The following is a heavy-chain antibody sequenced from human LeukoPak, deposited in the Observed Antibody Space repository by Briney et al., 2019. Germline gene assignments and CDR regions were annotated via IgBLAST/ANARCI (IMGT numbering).Heavy chain of an antibody. Sequence: PGGSLRLSCAASGFTVSSNYMSWVRQAPRKGLEWVSVIYSGGSTNYADSVKGRFTISRDNSKNTLYLQMNSLRAEDTAMYYCARGAYSFAYDCWGQGSLVTVSS. CDR3: ARGAYSFAYDC. CDR2: IYSGGST. V-gene: IGHV3-53*01. J-gene: IGHJ4*02. CDR1: GFTVSSNY. D-gene: IGHD5-18*01.